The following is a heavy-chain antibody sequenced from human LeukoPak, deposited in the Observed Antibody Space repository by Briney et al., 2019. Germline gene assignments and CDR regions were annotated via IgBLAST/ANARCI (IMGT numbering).Heavy chain of an antibody. CDR2: INPNSGGT. CDR1: GYTFTGYY. V-gene: IGHV1-2*02. Sequence: ASVKVSCKASGYTFTGYYMHWVRQAPGQGLEWMGWINPNSGGTNYAQKFQGRVTMTRDTSISTAYMELSRLRSDDTAVYYCARAIPRYCSSWHFGYWGQGTLVTVSS. D-gene: IGHD6-13*01. J-gene: IGHJ4*02. CDR3: ARAIPRYCSSWHFGY.